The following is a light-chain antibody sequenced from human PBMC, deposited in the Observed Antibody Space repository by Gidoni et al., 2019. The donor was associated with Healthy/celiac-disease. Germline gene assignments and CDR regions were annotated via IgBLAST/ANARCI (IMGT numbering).Light chain of an antibody. CDR1: QSISSY. J-gene: IGKJ1*01. V-gene: IGKV1-39*01. Sequence: DIQMTQSPSSLSASVGDRVTITCRARQSISSYLNWYQQKPGKAPKLLSYAASSLQSGVPSRFSGSGSGTDFTLTISSLQPEDFATYYCQQSYSTPTFGQGTKVEIK. CDR2: AAS. CDR3: QQSYSTPT.